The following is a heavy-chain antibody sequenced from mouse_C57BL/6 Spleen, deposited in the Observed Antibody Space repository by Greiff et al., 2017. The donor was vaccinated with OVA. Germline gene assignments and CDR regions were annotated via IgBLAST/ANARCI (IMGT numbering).Heavy chain of an antibody. CDR1: GFSLTSYG. J-gene: IGHJ4*01. CDR2: IWSGGST. CDR3: SRKGGYDAMDY. V-gene: IGHV2-2*01. Sequence: VQVVESGPGLVQPSQSLSITCTVSGFSLTSYGVHWVRQSPGKGLEWLGVIWSGGSTDYNAAFISRLSISKDKSKCQVVYKMNSLQSDDAARYYCSRKGGYDAMDYWGQGTSVTVSS.